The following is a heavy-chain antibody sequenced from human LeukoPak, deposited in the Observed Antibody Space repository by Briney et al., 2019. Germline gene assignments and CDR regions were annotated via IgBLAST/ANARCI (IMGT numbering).Heavy chain of an antibody. CDR1: GYTFTSYG. J-gene: IGHJ5*02. V-gene: IGHV1-18*01. D-gene: IGHD1-26*01. CDR3: ARDRGVGATGGLGWFDP. Sequence: ASVKVSCKASGYTFTSYGISWVRQAPGQGLEWMGWISAYNGNTNYAQKLQGRVTMTTDTSTSTAYMELRSLRSDDTAVYYCARDRGVGATGGLGWFDPWGQGTLFTVSS. CDR2: ISAYNGNT.